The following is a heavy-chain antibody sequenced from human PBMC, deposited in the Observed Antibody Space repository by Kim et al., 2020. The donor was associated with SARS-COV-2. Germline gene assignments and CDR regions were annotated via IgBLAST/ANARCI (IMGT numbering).Heavy chain of an antibody. V-gene: IGHV4-39*07. CDR2: ISYSGST. J-gene: IGHJ4*01. Sequence: SETLSLTCNVSGGSISSSHHYWGWIRQPPGKGLEWIGTISYSGSTYYNPSLKSRVTISVDTSKTQFSLKLNSVTAADTAVYYCARAVSFLPGYSPEYYF. CDR1: GGSISSSHHY. CDR3: ARAVSFLPGYSPEYYF. D-gene: IGHD5-12*01.